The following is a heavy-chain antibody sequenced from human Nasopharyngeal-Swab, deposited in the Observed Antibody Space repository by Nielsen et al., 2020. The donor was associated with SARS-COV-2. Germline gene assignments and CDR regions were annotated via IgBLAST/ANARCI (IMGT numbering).Heavy chain of an antibody. CDR2: INQDGSEK. J-gene: IGHJ4*02. D-gene: IGHD3-9*01. V-gene: IGHV3-7*01. CDR3: AKGADVLRFFDWSTRDH. Sequence: WIRQPPGKGLEWVANINQDGSEKYYVGSVKGRFTISRDNAKNSLYLQMGSLRDEDTAVYHCAKGADVLRFFDWSTRDHWGQGTLVTVSS.